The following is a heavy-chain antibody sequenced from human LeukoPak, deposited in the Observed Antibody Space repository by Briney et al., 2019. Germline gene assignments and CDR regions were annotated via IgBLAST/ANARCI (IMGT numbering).Heavy chain of an antibody. D-gene: IGHD3-3*01. Sequence: PGGSLRLSCAASGFTFNNYYMRWIRRAPGKGLEWISYISISGYSTYYADSVKGRFTISRDNAKNSLYLQMNNLRPEDTAFYYCARRYDFWSGYYGWFDPWGQGTLVTVSS. CDR3: ARRYDFWSGYYGWFDP. CDR1: GFTFNNYY. V-gene: IGHV3-11*04. J-gene: IGHJ5*02. CDR2: ISISGYST.